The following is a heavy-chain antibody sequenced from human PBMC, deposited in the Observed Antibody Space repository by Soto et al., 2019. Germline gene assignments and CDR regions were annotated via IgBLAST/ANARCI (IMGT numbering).Heavy chain of an antibody. CDR2: VSIGGST. D-gene: IGHD2-15*01. J-gene: IGHJ4*02. V-gene: IGHV3-23*01. Sequence: GSSLRLSCTASGFTFSSYAMGWVRQGPGKGLEWVAVVSIGGSTHYADSVRGRFTISRDNSKNTLSLQMNSLTAEDMSVYLCEKRAGAAGHFDYWGQGALVTVSS. CDR1: GFTFSSYA. CDR3: EKRAGAAGHFDY.